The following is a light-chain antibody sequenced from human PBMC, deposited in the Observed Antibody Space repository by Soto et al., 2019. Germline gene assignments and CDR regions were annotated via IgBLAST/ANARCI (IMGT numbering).Light chain of an antibody. V-gene: IGKV3-11*01. CDR2: DAS. CDR1: QSVSSY. Sequence: EIVLTQSPATLSLSPGERATLSCRASQSVSSYLAWYQQKPGQAPRLLIYDASNRATGIPARFSGSGSVTDFTLTISSLEPEDFSGYYCQQRSNWRGTFGPGTKVDIK. CDR3: QQRSNWRGT. J-gene: IGKJ3*01.